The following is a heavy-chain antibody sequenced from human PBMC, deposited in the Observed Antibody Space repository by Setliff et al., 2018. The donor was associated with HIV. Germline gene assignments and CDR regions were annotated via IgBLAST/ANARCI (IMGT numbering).Heavy chain of an antibody. Sequence: GESLRLSCATSGFTFSSYGMHWVRQAPGKGLEWVAFIRYDDTYKFYADSLKGRFTISRDNSKNTLFLQVNSLRVEDTAVYYCAKNLYRSPWSPLDYWGQGTQVTVS. D-gene: IGHD6-19*01. CDR2: IRYDDTYK. CDR1: GFTFSSYG. CDR3: AKNLYRSPWSPLDY. J-gene: IGHJ4*02. V-gene: IGHV3-30*02.